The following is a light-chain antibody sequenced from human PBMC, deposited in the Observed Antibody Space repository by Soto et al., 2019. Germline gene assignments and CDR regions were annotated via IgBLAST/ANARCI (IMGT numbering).Light chain of an antibody. CDR2: EVT. CDR1: TSDVGSYNL. CDR3: CSHAGSSTPVV. Sequence: QSALTQPASVSGSPGQSITISCTGTTSDVGSYNLVSWYQHHPGKAPRLMIFEVTRRPSGVSNRFSGSKSGNTASLTISGLLAADEADYYCCSHAGSSTPVVFGGGTKVTVL. J-gene: IGLJ2*01. V-gene: IGLV2-23*02.